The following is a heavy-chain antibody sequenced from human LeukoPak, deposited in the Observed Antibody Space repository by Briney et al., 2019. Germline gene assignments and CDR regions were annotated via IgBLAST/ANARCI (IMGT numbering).Heavy chain of an antibody. CDR2: ISYDGSNK. CDR3: ARAPGLLWFGDRGWYFDY. CDR1: GFTFSSYA. D-gene: IGHD3-10*01. Sequence: GGSLRLSCAASGFTFSSYAMHWVRQAPGKGLEWVAVISYDGSNKYYADSVKGRFTISRDNSKNTLYLQMNSLRAEDTAVYYCARAPGLLWFGDRGWYFDYWGQGTLVTVSS. J-gene: IGHJ4*02. V-gene: IGHV3-30*04.